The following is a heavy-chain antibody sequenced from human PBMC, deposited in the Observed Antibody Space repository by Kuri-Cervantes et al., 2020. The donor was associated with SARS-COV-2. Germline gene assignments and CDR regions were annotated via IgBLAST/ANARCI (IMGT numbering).Heavy chain of an antibody. D-gene: IGHD3-22*01. CDR2: FHYSGST. CDR3: ARSGYYSRGVTYYYMDV. J-gene: IGHJ6*03. Sequence: SETLSLTCTVSGGSISSYSWSWSRQPPGKGLEWIGYFHYSGSTNYNPSLKSRVTISVDTSKNQFSRKLSSVTAADSAVYYCARSGYYSRGVTYYYMDVWDKGTTVTVSS. CDR1: GGSISSYS. V-gene: IGHV4-59*12.